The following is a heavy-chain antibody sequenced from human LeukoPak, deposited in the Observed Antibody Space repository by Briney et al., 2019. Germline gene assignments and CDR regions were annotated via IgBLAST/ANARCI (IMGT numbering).Heavy chain of an antibody. CDR2: IYTSGGT. J-gene: IGHJ3*02. CDR1: GGSISSYY. Sequence: PSETLSLTCTVSGGSISSYYWSWIRQPAGKGLEWIGRIYTSGGTNYNPSLKSRVTMSVDTSKNQFSLKLSSVTAADTAVYYCARDWGRRLLRSWAFDIWGQGTMVTVSS. CDR3: ARDWGRRLLRSWAFDI. V-gene: IGHV4-4*07. D-gene: IGHD3-16*01.